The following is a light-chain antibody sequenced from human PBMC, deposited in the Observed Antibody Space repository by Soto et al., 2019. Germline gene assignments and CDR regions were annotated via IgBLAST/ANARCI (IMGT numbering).Light chain of an antibody. CDR2: DAS. Sequence: EIVLTQSPATLSLSPGERATLSCRASQSVSNYLAWYQQKPGQAPRLLIYDASTRATGITARFSGSGSGTDFTLAISSLESEDFAVYYCQQRSNWLTFGGGTKVEIK. V-gene: IGKV3-11*01. CDR3: QQRSNWLT. J-gene: IGKJ4*01. CDR1: QSVSNY.